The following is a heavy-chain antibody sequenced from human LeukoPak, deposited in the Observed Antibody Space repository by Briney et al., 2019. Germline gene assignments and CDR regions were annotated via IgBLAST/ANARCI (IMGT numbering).Heavy chain of an antibody. D-gene: IGHD3-22*01. V-gene: IGHV3-23*01. CDR2: ISGSGGST. Sequence: GGSLRLSCAASGFTFSSYGMSWVRQAPGKGLEWVSAISGSGGSTYYADSVKGRFTISRDNSKNTLYLQMNSLRAEDTAVYYCAKGVSGYYFADDAFDIRGQGTMVTVSS. J-gene: IGHJ3*02. CDR1: GFTFSSYG. CDR3: AKGVSGYYFADDAFDI.